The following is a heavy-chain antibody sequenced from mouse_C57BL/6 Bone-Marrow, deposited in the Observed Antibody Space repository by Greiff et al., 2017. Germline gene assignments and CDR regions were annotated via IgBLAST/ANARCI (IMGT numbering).Heavy chain of an antibody. CDR3: ARGRFYWYFDV. CDR2: INPSTGGT. V-gene: IGHV1-42*01. CDR1: GYSFTGYY. J-gene: IGHJ1*03. Sequence: DVKLVESGPELVKPGASVKISCKASGYSFTGYYMNWVKQSPEKSLEWIGEINPSTGGTTYNQKFKAKATLTVDQSSSTAYMQLKSLTSEDSAVYYCARGRFYWYFDVWGTGTTVTVSS.